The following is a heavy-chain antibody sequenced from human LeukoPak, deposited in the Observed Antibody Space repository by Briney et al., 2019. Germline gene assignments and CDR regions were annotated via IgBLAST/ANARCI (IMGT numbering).Heavy chain of an antibody. CDR3: ARGPVAVEY. V-gene: IGHV5-51*01. CDR1: GSIFTSSW. J-gene: IGHJ4*02. CDR2: IYPGDSNT. Sequence: GASLQISCEGSGSIFTSSWIGWVRQLPGKGLEWMGTIYPGDSNTRYSPSFQDQVTISADKSISTVYLQWSSLRASDTAMYYFARGPVAVEYWGQGTLVTVSS. D-gene: IGHD6-19*01.